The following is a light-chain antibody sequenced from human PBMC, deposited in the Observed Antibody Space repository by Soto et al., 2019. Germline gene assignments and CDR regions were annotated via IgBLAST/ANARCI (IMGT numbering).Light chain of an antibody. CDR2: DAS. CDR1: QGISSA. Sequence: AIQLTQSPSSLSASVGDRVTITCRASQGISSALAWYQQKPGKAPKLLIYDASSLESGVPSRFSGSGSGTDFTLTISSLQPEDFATYYCQQFNSYPYTVGQATKLEIK. J-gene: IGKJ2*01. V-gene: IGKV1-13*02. CDR3: QQFNSYPYT.